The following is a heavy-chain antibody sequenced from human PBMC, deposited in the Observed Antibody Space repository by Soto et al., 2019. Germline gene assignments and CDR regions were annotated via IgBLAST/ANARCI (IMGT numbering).Heavy chain of an antibody. J-gene: IGHJ4*02. Sequence: QVQLVQSGAEVKKPGASVKVSCKVSGYILTELSLHWVRQAPGKGLEWMGGFDPEDGETIYAQKFQVRVTMTEDTSTDTAYMELSSLRSEDTAVYYCATTGTVEMATIFDYWGQGTLVTVSS. CDR2: FDPEDGET. CDR1: GYILTELS. CDR3: ATTGTVEMATIFDY. D-gene: IGHD5-12*01. V-gene: IGHV1-24*01.